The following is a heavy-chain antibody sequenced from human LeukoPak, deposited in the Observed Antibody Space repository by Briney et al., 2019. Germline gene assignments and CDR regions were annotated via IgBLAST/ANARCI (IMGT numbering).Heavy chain of an antibody. V-gene: IGHV1-46*02. CDR3: AKDWLRTTD. Sequence: ASVKVSCKASAYTFNSYLMHWVRQAPGQGLEWMGVIDPSGGNTDYAQKFQGRVTMTRDTSTSTVYMELSSLRSEDTAVYYCAKDWLRTTDWGQGTLVTVSS. J-gene: IGHJ4*02. CDR2: IDPSGGNT. CDR1: AYTFNSYL. D-gene: IGHD4-11*01.